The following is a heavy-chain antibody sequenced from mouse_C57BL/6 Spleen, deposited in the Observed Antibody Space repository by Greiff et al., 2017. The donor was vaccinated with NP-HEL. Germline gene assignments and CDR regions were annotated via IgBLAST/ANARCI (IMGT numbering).Heavy chain of an antibody. D-gene: IGHD1-1*01. CDR1: GYTFTSYW. J-gene: IGHJ2*01. Sequence: QVQLQQPGAELVKPGASVKLSCKASGYTFTSYWMQWVKQRPGQGLEWIGEIDPSDSYTNYNQKFKGKATLTVDTSSSTAYMQLSSLTSEDSAVYYCARSRGSSPLFDYWGQGTTLTVSS. CDR3: ARSRGSSPLFDY. CDR2: IDPSDSYT. V-gene: IGHV1-50*01.